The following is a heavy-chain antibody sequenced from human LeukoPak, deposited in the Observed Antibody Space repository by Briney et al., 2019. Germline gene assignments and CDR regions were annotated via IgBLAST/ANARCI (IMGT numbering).Heavy chain of an antibody. V-gene: IGHV3-9*01. CDR3: IADTAGDLAF. J-gene: IGHJ4*02. CDR1: GFTFSDYY. CDR2: ILSNSAAI. D-gene: IGHD3-16*01. Sequence: GGSLRLSCAASGFTFSDYYISWIRQAPGKGLEWVSGILSNSAAIGYGDSVKGRFTISRDAATNSLYLQMNSLKIEDTALYYCIADTAGDLAFWGQGTLVIVSS.